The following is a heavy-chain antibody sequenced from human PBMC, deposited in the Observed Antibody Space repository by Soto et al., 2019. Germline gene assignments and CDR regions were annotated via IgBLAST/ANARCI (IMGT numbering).Heavy chain of an antibody. CDR3: ARDFRIAVAGLSTNWAPLTK. J-gene: IGHJ4*02. Sequence: GASVKVSCKASGGTFSSYAISWVRQAPGQGLEWMGGIIPIFGTANYAQKFQGRVTITADKSTSTAYMELSSLRSEDTAVYYCARDFRIAVAGLSTNWAPLTKWGQGTLVTVSS. CDR2: IIPIFGTA. V-gene: IGHV1-69*06. CDR1: GGTFSSYA. D-gene: IGHD6-19*01.